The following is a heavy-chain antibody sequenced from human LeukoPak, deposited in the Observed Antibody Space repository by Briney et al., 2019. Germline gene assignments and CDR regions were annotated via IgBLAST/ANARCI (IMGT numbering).Heavy chain of an antibody. D-gene: IGHD3-9*01. CDR2: ISSSSYT. Sequence: PGGSLRLSCAASGFTFSSYSMNWVRQAPGKGLEWVSSISSSSYTYYADSVKGRFTISRDNAKNSLYLQMNSLRAEDTAVYYCASEVFDILTGYYMDVWGKGTTVTVSS. CDR3: ASEVFDILTGYYMDV. V-gene: IGHV3-21*01. CDR1: GFTFSSYS. J-gene: IGHJ6*03.